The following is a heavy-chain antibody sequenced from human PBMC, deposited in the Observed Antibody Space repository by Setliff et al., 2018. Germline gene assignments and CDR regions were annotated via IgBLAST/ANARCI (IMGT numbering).Heavy chain of an antibody. Sequence: PGESLKISCKGSGYSFTTYWIGWVRQMPGKGLEWMGITYPGDSQTTYSPSFQGQVTISVDKSISTAYLQWSSLKASDTAMYYCAIRSGDTFNVWGQGTMVTVSS. CDR3: AIRSGDTFNV. J-gene: IGHJ3*01. V-gene: IGHV5-51*01. CDR2: TYPGDSQT. CDR1: GYSFTTYW. D-gene: IGHD3-3*01.